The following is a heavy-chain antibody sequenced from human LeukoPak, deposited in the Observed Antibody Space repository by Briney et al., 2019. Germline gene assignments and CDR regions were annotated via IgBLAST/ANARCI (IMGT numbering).Heavy chain of an antibody. CDR1: GFTFSSYA. CDR3: ARGGCLGDCHLDY. Sequence: AGGSLRLSCAASGFTFSSYAMSWVRQAPGKGLEWVSAISGSGGSTYYADSVKGRFTISRDNSKNTLYLQMNSLRAEDTAVYYCARGGCLGDCHLDYWGQGTLVTVSS. D-gene: IGHD2-21*02. V-gene: IGHV3-23*01. J-gene: IGHJ4*02. CDR2: ISGSGGST.